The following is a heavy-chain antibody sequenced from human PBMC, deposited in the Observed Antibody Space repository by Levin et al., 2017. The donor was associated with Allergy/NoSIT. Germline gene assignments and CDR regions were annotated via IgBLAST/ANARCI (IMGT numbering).Heavy chain of an antibody. CDR1: GGSISPYY. D-gene: IGHD3-16*01. J-gene: IGHJ4*02. CDR2: IFHSGVA. V-gene: IGHV4-59*01. Sequence: QSQTLSLTCTVSGGSISPYYWSWIRQPPGMGLEWIAYIFHSGVANYNPSLKSRLTVSMDMSKSQFSLHLSSVTAADTAVYYCARGERLGPDYWGQGTLVTVSS. CDR3: ARGERLGPDY.